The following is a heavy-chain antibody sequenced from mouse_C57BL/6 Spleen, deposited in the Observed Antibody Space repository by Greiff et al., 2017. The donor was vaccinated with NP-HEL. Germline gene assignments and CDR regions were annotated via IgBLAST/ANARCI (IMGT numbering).Heavy chain of an antibody. CDR1: GYSFTGYY. J-gene: IGHJ1*03. CDR3: ARHDWYFDV. CDR2: INPSTGGT. Sequence: EVQLQQSGPELVKPGASVKISCKASGYSFTGYYMHWVKQSSEKSLEWIGEINPSTGGTSYNQKFKGKATLTVDKSSSTAYMQLKSLTSEDSAVYYCARHDWYFDVWGTGTTVTVSS. V-gene: IGHV1-43*01.